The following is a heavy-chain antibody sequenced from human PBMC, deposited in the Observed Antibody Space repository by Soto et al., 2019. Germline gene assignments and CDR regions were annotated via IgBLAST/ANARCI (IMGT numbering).Heavy chain of an antibody. Sequence: EVQLVESGGGLVQPGGSLRLSCTASGFTFSDSWMTWVRQAPGKGLEWVARIKPDESEKKYADSVKGRFSISRDNAKNSMYLQMNSLRAEDTAVYYCAPRKYGSFNIGAFDIWGQGTMVTVSS. D-gene: IGHD1-26*01. CDR2: IKPDESEK. CDR1: GFTFSDSW. J-gene: IGHJ3*02. V-gene: IGHV3-7*01. CDR3: APRKYGSFNIGAFDI.